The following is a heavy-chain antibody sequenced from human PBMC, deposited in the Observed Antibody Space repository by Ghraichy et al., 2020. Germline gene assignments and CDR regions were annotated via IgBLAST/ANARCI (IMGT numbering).Heavy chain of an antibody. CDR2: ISHRGSA. V-gene: IGHV4-38-2*02. CDR3: ARGGTPAYKYYFGLDV. J-gene: IGHJ6*02. CDR1: GYSISSGYF. D-gene: IGHD5-24*01. Sequence: SDTPSLTCTVSGYSISSGYFWGWIRQSPGRGLQWIGSISHRGSAYYSLSLGYRVTISRDTSKNQFSLQLSSVTAADTAVYYCARGGTPAYKYYFGLDVWGQGITVTVS.